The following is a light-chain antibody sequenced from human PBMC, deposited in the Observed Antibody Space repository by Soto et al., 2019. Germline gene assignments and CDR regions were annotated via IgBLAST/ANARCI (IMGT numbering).Light chain of an antibody. Sequence: QSVLTQPPSVSAAPGQKVTISCSGSSSNIGNNYVSWYQQLPGTAPKLLIYENNKRPSGIPDRFSGSKSGTSATLGITGLQTGDEADYYCGTWDSSLSALVFGGVTKLTVL. V-gene: IGLV1-51*02. CDR2: ENN. J-gene: IGLJ2*01. CDR3: GTWDSSLSALV. CDR1: SSNIGNNY.